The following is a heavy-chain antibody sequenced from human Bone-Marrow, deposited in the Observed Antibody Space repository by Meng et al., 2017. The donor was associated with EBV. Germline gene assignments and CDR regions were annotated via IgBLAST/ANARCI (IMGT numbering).Heavy chain of an antibody. CDR3: ARESSDYYDSSGYYNNWFDP. D-gene: IGHD3-22*01. V-gene: IGHV3-33*01. J-gene: IGHJ5*02. CDR2: IWYDGSNK. Sequence: QVQLVESGGGVVQPGRFLRLSGAASGVPFSSHGMHWVRQAPGKGLEWVAVIWYDGSNKYYADSVKGRFTTSRDNSKNTLYLQMNSLRAEDTAVYYCARESSDYYDSSGYYNNWFDPWGQGTLGTVAS. CDR1: GVPFSSHG.